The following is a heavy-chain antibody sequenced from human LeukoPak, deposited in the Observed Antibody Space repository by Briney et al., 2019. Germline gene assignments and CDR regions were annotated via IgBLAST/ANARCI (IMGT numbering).Heavy chain of an antibody. V-gene: IGHV3-7*03. CDR1: GFTFTNFW. J-gene: IGHJ6*02. CDR2: INGDGSDR. Sequence: PGGSLRLSCAASGFTFTNFWMSWVRQAPGKGLEWVANINGDGSDRYYMDSLKGRFTISRGNAKNSLYLQMNSLRVEDTAIYYCAIAYGLDVWGQGTTVTVSS. CDR3: AIAYGLDV.